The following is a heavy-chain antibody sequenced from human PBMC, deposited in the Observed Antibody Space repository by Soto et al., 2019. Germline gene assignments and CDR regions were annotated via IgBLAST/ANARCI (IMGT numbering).Heavy chain of an antibody. V-gene: IGHV1-69*12. CDR3: ASGGEALDAFDI. CDR1: GGTFSSYA. J-gene: IGHJ3*02. D-gene: IGHD3-10*01. CDR2: IIPFFGTE. Sequence: QVQLVQSGAEVKKPGSSVKVSCKASGGTFSSYAISWWRQAPGQGLEWMGGIIPFFGTENYALKFQGRGTITADESTSTAYMELSSLRSEDTAVYYCASGGEALDAFDIWGQGTMVTVSS.